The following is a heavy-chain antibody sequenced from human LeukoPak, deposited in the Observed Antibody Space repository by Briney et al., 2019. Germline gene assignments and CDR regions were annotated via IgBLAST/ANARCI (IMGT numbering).Heavy chain of an antibody. CDR3: ARYDLWSGYGIDAFDI. CDR1: GGSISSGNYY. V-gene: IGHV4-30-4*01. Sequence: SETLSLTCTVSGGSISSGNYYWGWIRQPPGKGLEWIGYIYFNGNTYYNPSLTSRVTISVDTSTKQFSLKLSSVTAADTAVYYCARYDLWSGYGIDAFDIWGQGTMVTVSS. CDR2: IYFNGNT. D-gene: IGHD3-3*01. J-gene: IGHJ3*02.